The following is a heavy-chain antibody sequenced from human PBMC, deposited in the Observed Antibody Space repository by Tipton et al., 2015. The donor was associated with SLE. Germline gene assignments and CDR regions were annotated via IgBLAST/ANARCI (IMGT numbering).Heavy chain of an antibody. Sequence: SLRLSCVASGFTFSRYSLNWVRQAPGKGLEWVSYISSSSSTIYYADSVKGRFTISRDNAKNSLYLQMNSLRAEDTAVYYCAKSAYGDYAPWYFDYWGQGTLVTVSS. CDR1: GFTFSRYS. J-gene: IGHJ4*02. D-gene: IGHD4-17*01. V-gene: IGHV3-48*01. CDR3: AKSAYGDYAPWYFDY. CDR2: ISSSSSTI.